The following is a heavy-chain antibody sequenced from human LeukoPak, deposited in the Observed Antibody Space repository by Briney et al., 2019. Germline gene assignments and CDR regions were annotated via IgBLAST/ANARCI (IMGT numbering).Heavy chain of an antibody. D-gene: IGHD6-25*01. V-gene: IGHV4-4*02. J-gene: IGHJ6*03. Sequence: SETLSLTCAVSGGSLSTGNWWSWVRPSPDKGLEWIGEIYHSGSSNHNPSLKSRVTMSIDNSKHHFSLSLTSVTAADTAVYYCAREGSRRLYMDVWGRGTTVTVSS. CDR3: AREGSRRLYMDV. CDR1: GGSLSTGNW. CDR2: IYHSGSS.